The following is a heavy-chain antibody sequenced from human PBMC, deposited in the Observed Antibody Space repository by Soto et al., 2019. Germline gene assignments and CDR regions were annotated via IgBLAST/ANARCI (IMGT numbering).Heavy chain of an antibody. V-gene: IGHV4-4*02. CDR1: GGCISSNNW. CDR3: ARYLRNWFDP. J-gene: IGHJ5*02. Sequence: PSETLSLTCAVSGGCISSNNWWSWVRQTPGKGLEYIGEIYHSGTTNYNPSLKTRVTISLDKSKNQFSLRLTSVTAADTAVYFCARYLRNWFDPWGQGILVTVSS. CDR2: IYHSGTT.